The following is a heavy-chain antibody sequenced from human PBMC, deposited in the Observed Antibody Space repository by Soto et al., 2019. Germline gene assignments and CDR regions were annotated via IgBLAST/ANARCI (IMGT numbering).Heavy chain of an antibody. D-gene: IGHD1-26*01. CDR1: GFTFDDYA. CDR3: AKGFMTIEGSLDY. Sequence: PGGSLRLSCAASGFTFDDYAMHWVRQTPGKGLEWVSGISWNSAIIGYADSVKGRFTISRDNAKNSLYLQMNSLRAEDTALYYCAKGFMTIEGSLDYWGQGTLVTVSS. J-gene: IGHJ4*02. CDR2: ISWNSAII. V-gene: IGHV3-9*01.